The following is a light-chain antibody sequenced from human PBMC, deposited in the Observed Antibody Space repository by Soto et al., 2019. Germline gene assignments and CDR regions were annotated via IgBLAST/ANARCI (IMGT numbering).Light chain of an antibody. CDR2: AAS. CDR1: QSISSY. V-gene: IGKV1-39*01. Sequence: DLQMTQSPSSLSASVGDRVTITCRASQSISSYLNWYQHKPGKAPKLLIYAASSLQSGVPSRFSGSGSGTDFTLTISSLQPEDFATYYCQQSYSTPQLTFGGGTKVEIK. CDR3: QQSYSTPQLT. J-gene: IGKJ4*01.